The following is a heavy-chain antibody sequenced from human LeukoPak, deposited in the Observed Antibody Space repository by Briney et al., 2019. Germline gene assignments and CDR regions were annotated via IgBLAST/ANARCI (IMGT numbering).Heavy chain of an antibody. CDR1: GGSISSSSYY. Sequence: SETLSLTCTVSGGSISSSSYYWGWIRQPPGKGLEWIGSIYYSGSTYYNPSLKSRVTISVDTSKNQFSLKLSSVTAADTAVYYCARVPYSSSWFDYWGQGTLVTVSS. J-gene: IGHJ4*02. D-gene: IGHD6-13*01. V-gene: IGHV4-39*07. CDR2: IYYSGST. CDR3: ARVPYSSSWFDY.